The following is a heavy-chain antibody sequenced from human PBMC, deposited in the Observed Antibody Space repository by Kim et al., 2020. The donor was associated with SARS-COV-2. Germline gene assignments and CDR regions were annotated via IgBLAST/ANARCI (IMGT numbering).Heavy chain of an antibody. V-gene: IGHV4-39*07. CDR1: GGSISSSSYY. CDR2: IYYSGST. CDR3: ASYRIAVAGFDY. Sequence: SETLSLTCTVSGGSISSSSYYWGWIRPPPGQGLEWIGSIYYSGSTYYNPSLKSRVTISVDTSKNQFSLKLSSVTAADTAVYYCASYRIAVAGFDYWGQGTLVTVSS. D-gene: IGHD6-19*01. J-gene: IGHJ4*02.